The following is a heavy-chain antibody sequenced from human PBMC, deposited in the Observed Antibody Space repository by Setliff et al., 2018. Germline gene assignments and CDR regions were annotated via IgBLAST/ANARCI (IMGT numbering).Heavy chain of an antibody. D-gene: IGHD6-19*01. CDR1: GGSISSSNW. Sequence: SETLSLTCAVSGGSISSSNWWSWVRQPPGKGLEWIGEIYHSGSTNYNPSLKSRVTISVDTSKNQFSLKLSSVTAADTAVYYCAKDSATYLNWFDPWGQGTLVTVSS. CDR2: IYHSGST. V-gene: IGHV4-4*02. J-gene: IGHJ5*02. CDR3: AKDSATYLNWFDP.